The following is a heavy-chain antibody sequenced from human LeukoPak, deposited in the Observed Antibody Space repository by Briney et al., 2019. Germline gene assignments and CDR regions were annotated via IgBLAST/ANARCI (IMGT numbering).Heavy chain of an antibody. V-gene: IGHV3-30*04. D-gene: IGHD6-13*01. J-gene: IGHJ4*02. CDR3: VRLTAAGRRTDFDY. Sequence: GTSLRLSCAASGFTFSSYAMHWVRQAPGKGLEWVAAISYDGSNRYYADSVKGRFTISRDNSKNTLYLQMNSLRTEDTAVYYCVRLTAAGRRTDFDYWGQGTLVTVSS. CDR1: GFTFSSYA. CDR2: ISYDGSNR.